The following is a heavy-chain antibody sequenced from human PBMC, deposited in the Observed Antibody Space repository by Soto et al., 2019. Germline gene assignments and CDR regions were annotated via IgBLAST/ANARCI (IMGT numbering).Heavy chain of an antibody. CDR1: GYSISSGYY. CDR2: IYHSGST. D-gene: IGHD2-2*01. V-gene: IGHV4-38-2*02. J-gene: IGHJ3*02. CDR3: ARDKVVVPAARPGAFDI. Sequence: SETLSLTCAVSGYSISSGYYWGWIRQPPGKGLEWIGSIYHSGSTYYNPSLKSRVTISVDTSKNQFSLKLSSVTAADTAVYYCARDKVVVPAARPGAFDIWGQGTMVTVSS.